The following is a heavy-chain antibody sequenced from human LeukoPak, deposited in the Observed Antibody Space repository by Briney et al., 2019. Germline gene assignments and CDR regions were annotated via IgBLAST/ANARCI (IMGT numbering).Heavy chain of an antibody. CDR3: ARDRRDYYGSGSPDY. CDR1: GFTVSSNY. CDR2: IYSGGST. V-gene: IGHV3-66*01. J-gene: IGHJ4*02. Sequence: GGSLRLSCAASGFTVSSNYMSWARQAPGKGLEWVSVIYSGGSTYYADSVKGRFTISRDNSKNTLYLQMNSLRAEDTAVYYCARDRRDYYGSGSPDYWGQGTLVTVSS. D-gene: IGHD3-10*01.